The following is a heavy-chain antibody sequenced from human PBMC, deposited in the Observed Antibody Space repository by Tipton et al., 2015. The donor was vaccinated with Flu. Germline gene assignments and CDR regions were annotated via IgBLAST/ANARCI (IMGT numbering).Heavy chain of an antibody. CDR3: ARDRYDILTGSFSWFDP. Sequence: LRLSCTVSGGSISSYYWSWIRQPPGKGLEWIGYIYYSGSTNYNPSLKSRVTISVDTSKNQFSLKLSSVTAADTAVYYCARDRYDILTGSFSWFDPWGQGTLVTVSS. J-gene: IGHJ5*02. CDR2: IYYSGST. V-gene: IGHV4-59*01. CDR1: GGSISSYY. D-gene: IGHD3-9*01.